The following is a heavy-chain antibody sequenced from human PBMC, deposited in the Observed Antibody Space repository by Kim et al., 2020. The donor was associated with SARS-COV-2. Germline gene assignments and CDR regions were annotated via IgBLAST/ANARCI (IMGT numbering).Heavy chain of an antibody. V-gene: IGHV4-39*01. CDR3: ARRNSGWNDAFDV. D-gene: IGHD6-19*01. Sequence: YHPTPKSRLTISVDTSKKQFSLKLGSVSAADTAMYYCARRNSGWNDAFDVWGQGTMVTVSS. J-gene: IGHJ3*01.